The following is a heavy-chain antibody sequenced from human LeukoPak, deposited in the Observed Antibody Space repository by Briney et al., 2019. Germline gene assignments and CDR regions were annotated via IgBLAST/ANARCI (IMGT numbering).Heavy chain of an antibody. CDR1: GFTLSSYG. CDR3: AKDRYYDILTGYLDY. D-gene: IGHD3-9*01. Sequence: PGGSLRLSCAASGFTLSSYGMHWVRQAPGKGLEWVAVIWYDGSNKYYADSVKGRFTISRDNSKNTLYLQMNSLRAEDTAVYYCAKDRYYDILTGYLDYWGQGTLVTVSS. CDR2: IWYDGSNK. V-gene: IGHV3-33*06. J-gene: IGHJ4*02.